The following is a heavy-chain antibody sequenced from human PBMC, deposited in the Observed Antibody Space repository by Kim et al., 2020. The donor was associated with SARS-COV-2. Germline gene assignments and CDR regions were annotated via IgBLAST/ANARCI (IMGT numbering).Heavy chain of an antibody. Sequence: YADSVKGRFTISRDNSKNTLYLQMNSLRAEDTAVYYCAKGTFRGVYYFDYWGQGTLVTVSS. CDR3: AKGTFRGVYYFDY. V-gene: IGHV3-23*01. J-gene: IGHJ4*02. D-gene: IGHD1-26*01.